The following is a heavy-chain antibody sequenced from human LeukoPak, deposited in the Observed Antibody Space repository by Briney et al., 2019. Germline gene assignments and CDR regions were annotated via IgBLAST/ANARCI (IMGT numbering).Heavy chain of an antibody. V-gene: IGHV1-2*02. J-gene: IGHJ5*02. CDR3: ARRPNWNYWFDP. D-gene: IGHD1-7*01. CDR2: INPNSGGT. Sequence: ASVTVSCKASGYTFTGYYMHWVRQAPGQGLEWMGWINPNSGGTNYAQKFQGRVTMTTDTSTSTAYMELRSLRSDDTAVYYCARRPNWNYWFDPWGQGTLVTVSS. CDR1: GYTFTGYY.